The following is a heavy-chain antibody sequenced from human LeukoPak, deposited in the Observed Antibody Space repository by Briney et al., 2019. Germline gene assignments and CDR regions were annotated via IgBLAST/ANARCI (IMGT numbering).Heavy chain of an antibody. J-gene: IGHJ6*03. CDR3: ARGVVPTTAIYYMDV. CDR1: GGSISSGSYY. CDR2: IYTSGST. D-gene: IGHD2-2*01. Sequence: PSQTLSLTCTVSGGSISSGSYYWSWIRQPAGKGLEWIGRIYTSGSTNYNPSLKSRVTISVDTSKNQFSLKLSSVTAADTAVYYCARGVVPTTAIYYMDVWGKGTTVTISS. V-gene: IGHV4-61*02.